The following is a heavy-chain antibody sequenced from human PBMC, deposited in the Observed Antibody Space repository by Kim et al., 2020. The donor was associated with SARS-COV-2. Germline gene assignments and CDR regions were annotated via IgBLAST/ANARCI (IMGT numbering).Heavy chain of an antibody. J-gene: IGHJ6*02. CDR1: GFSLLTSLMC. V-gene: IGHV2-70*01. CDR2: IDWDDDK. Sequence: PPPTLPLPFTFSGFSLLTSLMCVSWIRQPPGKALEWLALIDWDDDKYYSTSLKTRLTISKDTSKNQVVLTMTNMDPVDTATYYCARVHVLRYFDWTLRAGYYYYYGMDVWGQGTTVTVSS. CDR3: ARVHVLRYFDWTLRAGYYYYYGMDV. D-gene: IGHD3-9*01.